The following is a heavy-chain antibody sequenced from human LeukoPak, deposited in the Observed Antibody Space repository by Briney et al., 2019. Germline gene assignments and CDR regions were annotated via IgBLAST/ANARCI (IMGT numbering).Heavy chain of an antibody. Sequence: GGSLRLSCAASGFTFRSYGMQWVRQAPGKGLEWVTFIRYDGSKKYYADSVKGRFTISRDNSKNTLYLQMNSLRAEDTAVYYCARDSLTMIVGRQKRGLDYWGQGTLVTVSS. D-gene: IGHD3-22*01. V-gene: IGHV3-30*02. CDR3: ARDSLTMIVGRQKRGLDY. CDR1: GFTFRSYG. CDR2: IRYDGSKK. J-gene: IGHJ4*02.